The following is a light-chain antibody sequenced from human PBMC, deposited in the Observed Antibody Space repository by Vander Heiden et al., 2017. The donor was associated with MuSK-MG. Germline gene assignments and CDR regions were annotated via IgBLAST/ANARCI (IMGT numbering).Light chain of an antibody. J-gene: IGLJ2*01. V-gene: IGLV3-1*01. CDR1: ELGDRD. CDR2: QET. Sequence: SYALTQPPSVPVSPGQPARITCTGDELGDRDASWDPQKPVLSSVLVIYQETNRPSCIPERFSASTYANKATLTIGWTESMYEAVYYSQACYVFGGGTKLTVL. CDR3: QACYV.